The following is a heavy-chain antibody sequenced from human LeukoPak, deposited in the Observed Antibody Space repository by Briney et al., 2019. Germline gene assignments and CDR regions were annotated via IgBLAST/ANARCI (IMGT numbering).Heavy chain of an antibody. D-gene: IGHD5-18*01. CDR2: IYYSGST. J-gene: IGHJ4*02. CDR1: GGSISSGDYY. CDR3: ASRGYSYGFLFDY. Sequence: SETLSLTCTVSGGSISSGDYYWSWIRQPPGKGLEWIGYIYYSGSTYYNPSLKSRVTISVDTSKNQFSLKLSSVTAADTAVYYCASRGYSYGFLFDYWGQGTLVTVSS. V-gene: IGHV4-30-4*01.